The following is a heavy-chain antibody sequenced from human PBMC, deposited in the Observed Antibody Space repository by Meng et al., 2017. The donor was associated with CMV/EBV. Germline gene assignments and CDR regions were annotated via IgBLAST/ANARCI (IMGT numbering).Heavy chain of an antibody. Sequence: GSLRLSCTISGDSITNSAYYWGWIRQPPGKGLEWIGNIYYSGTTYYTPSLKSRVTISIDTSENHFSLRLSSVTSADAAVYYCARVGIYCSGTSCDMGGGDSGGQGTLVTVSS. J-gene: IGHJ4*02. CDR2: IYYSGTT. V-gene: IGHV4-39*02. CDR3: ARVGIYCSGTSCDMGGGDS. CDR1: GDSITNSAYY. D-gene: IGHD2-2*01.